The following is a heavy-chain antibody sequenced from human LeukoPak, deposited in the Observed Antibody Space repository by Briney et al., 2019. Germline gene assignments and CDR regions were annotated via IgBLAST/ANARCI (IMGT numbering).Heavy chain of an antibody. CDR1: GYTFTGYY. CDR3: ARIPSYYYDSSGSYYYYYGMDV. D-gene: IGHD3-22*01. J-gene: IGHJ6*02. CDR2: MNPNSGNT. V-gene: IGHV1-8*02. Sequence: ASVKVSCKASGYTFTGYYMHWVRQATGQGLEWMGWMNPNSGNTGYAQKFQGRVTMTRSTSISTAYMELSSLRSEDTAVYYCARIPSYYYDSSGSYYYYYGMDVWGQGTTVTVSS.